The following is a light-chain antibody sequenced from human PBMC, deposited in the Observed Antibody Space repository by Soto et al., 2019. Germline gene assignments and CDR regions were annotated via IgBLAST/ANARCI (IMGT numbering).Light chain of an antibody. J-gene: IGLJ2*01. CDR3: QSYDSSLSGSV. CDR2: GNS. V-gene: IGLV1-40*01. CDR1: SSNIGAGYV. Sequence: QAMVTQPPSVSGAPGQRVTISCTGSSSNIGAGYVVHWYQQLPGTAPKLLIYGNSNRPSGVPDRFSGSKSGTSASLAITGLQAEDEADYYCQSYDSSLSGSVFGGGTKLTVL.